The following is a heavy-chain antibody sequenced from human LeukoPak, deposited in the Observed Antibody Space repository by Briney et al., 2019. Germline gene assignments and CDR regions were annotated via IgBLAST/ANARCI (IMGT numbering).Heavy chain of an antibody. Sequence: SVKVSCKASGGTFSSYAISWVRQAPGQGLEWMGGIIPIFGTANYAQKFQGRVTITTDESTSTAYMELSSLRSEDTAVYYCASKGQILPSLIGDYYFDYWGQGTLVTVSS. J-gene: IGHJ4*02. CDR1: GGTFSSYA. CDR3: ASKGQILPSLIGDYYFDY. D-gene: IGHD2-21*02. CDR2: IIPIFGTA. V-gene: IGHV1-69*05.